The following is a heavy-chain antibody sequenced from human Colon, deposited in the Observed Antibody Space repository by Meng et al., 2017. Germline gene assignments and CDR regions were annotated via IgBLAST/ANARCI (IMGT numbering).Heavy chain of an antibody. J-gene: IGHJ4*02. CDR3: TGGRPGSAPSDY. D-gene: IGHD1-26*01. Sequence: EEQVVEGGGGLVPPGGALVLSCAASGFIFSGSAMHWVRQASGKGLEWVGRSANKATGYSAGVAASVRGRFIVSRDESKNSLFLQMNFLRAEDTGVYYCTGGRPGSAPSDYWGRGTLVTVSS. CDR2: SANKATGYSA. CDR1: GFIFSGSA. V-gene: IGHV3-73*02.